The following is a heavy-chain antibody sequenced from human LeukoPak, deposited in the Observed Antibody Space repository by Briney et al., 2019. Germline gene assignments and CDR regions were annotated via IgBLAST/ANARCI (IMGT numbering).Heavy chain of an antibody. D-gene: IGHD3-9*01. CDR3: AEGTGYFDSFDY. J-gene: IGHJ4*02. V-gene: IGHV4-59*01. CDR2: IYYSGSN. CDR1: GGFIGSYY. Sequence: PWETLTLTCAVSGGFIGSYYWSWIRQPPGKGLEWIAYIYYSGSNNYNPSLKSRVTISVETSKNQYSLKLSTVTAAVTAVHYCAEGTGYFDSFDYWGQGTLVTVSS.